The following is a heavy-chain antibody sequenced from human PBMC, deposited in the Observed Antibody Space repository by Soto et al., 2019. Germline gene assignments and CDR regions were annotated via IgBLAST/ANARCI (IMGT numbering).Heavy chain of an antibody. CDR2: INHSGST. CDR1: GGSFSGYY. V-gene: IGHV4-34*01. CDR3: ARGRRYCSSTSCTYYYYGMDV. J-gene: IGHJ6*02. D-gene: IGHD2-2*01. Sequence: QVQLQQWGAGLLKPSETLSLTCAVYGGSFSGYYWSWIRQPPGKGLEWIGDINHSGSTNYNPSLKSRVTISGDTSKNQFSLKLSSVTAADTAVYYCARGRRYCSSTSCTYYYYGMDVWGQGTTVTVSS.